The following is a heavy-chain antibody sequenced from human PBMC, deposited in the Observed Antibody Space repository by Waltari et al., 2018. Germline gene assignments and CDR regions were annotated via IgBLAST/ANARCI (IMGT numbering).Heavy chain of an antibody. CDR2: INESGSKK. J-gene: IGHJ3*02. CDR1: GSRLTNYW. Sequence: EVSLVESGGDLAQPGESLRLPCAAPGSRLTNYWMSWVRQVPGKGLEWVADINESGSKKYYVDSVKGRFTISRDNAKNSVDLQMNSLRVEDTAVYYCARDDNINGASDAFDIWGQGTMVTVSS. V-gene: IGHV3-7*01. D-gene: IGHD2-8*01. CDR3: ARDDNINGASDAFDI.